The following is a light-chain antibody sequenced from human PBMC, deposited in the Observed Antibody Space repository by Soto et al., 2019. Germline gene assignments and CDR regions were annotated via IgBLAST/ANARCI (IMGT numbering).Light chain of an antibody. Sequence: DIQLTQSPSFLSASVGDRVTITCRASQGISSYLAWYQQKPGKAPKLLIYAASTLQSGVPSRFSGSGSGTEFTLTISSLPPEDFATYYCQQLNSYPPTFGGGTKVEIK. CDR1: QGISSY. CDR3: QQLNSYPPT. CDR2: AAS. J-gene: IGKJ4*01. V-gene: IGKV1-9*01.